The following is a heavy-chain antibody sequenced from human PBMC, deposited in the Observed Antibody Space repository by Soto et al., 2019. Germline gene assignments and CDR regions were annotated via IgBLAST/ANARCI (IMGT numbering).Heavy chain of an antibody. J-gene: IGHJ4*02. D-gene: IGHD3-9*01. CDR3: ARVSTGYYGKYYFDY. V-gene: IGHV1-69*01. CDR1: GGTFSSYA. Sequence: VKGSCKASGGTFSSYAISWVRQDPGQGLEWMGGIIPIFGTANYAQKFQGRVTITADESTSTAYMELSSLRSEDTAVYYCARVSTGYYGKYYFDYWGQGTLVTVSS. CDR2: IIPIFGTA.